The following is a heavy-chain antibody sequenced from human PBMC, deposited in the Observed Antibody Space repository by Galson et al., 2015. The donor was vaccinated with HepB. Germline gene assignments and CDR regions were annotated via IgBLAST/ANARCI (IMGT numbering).Heavy chain of an antibody. CDR1: GFTFSSYW. V-gene: IGHV3-7*03. CDR2: IKQDGSER. Sequence: SLRLSCAASGFTFSSYWMSWVRQAPGKGLEWVANIKQDGSERYYVDSVKGRFTISRDNAKNSLYLQMNGLRAEDTAVYYCARDRGSSWGKLNDAFDIWGQGTMVTVSS. CDR3: ARDRGSSWGKLNDAFDI. J-gene: IGHJ3*02. D-gene: IGHD6-13*01.